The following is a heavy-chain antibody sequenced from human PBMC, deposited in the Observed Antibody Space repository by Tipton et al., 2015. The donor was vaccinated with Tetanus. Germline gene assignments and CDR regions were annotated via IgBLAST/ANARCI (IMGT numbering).Heavy chain of an antibody. V-gene: IGHV4-31*03. J-gene: IGHJ4*02. CDR2: IDYRGNT. CDR3: AKSDRVTRTSWYFHD. Sequence: TLSLTCTVSGDSIDGGFKNWGWIRQQPGKGLEWIGYIDYRGNTYYNSSLMSRVTISVDTSKNQFSLRLNSVTAVDTAVYYCAKSDRVTRTSWYFHDWGQGTLVTVSS. D-gene: IGHD2-2*01. CDR1: GDSIDGGFKN.